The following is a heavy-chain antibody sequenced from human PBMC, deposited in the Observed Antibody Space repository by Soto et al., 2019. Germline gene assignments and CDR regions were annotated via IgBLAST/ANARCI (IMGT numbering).Heavy chain of an antibody. Sequence: GSLRLSCAASGXTFSSKDRNWVRQAPGKGLEWVANIKQEGSEKYHVDSVKGRFTISRDNPKKSLYLQMHSLRVDDTDVYYCARDRKWLPEYFQHWGQGTLGTVS. CDR1: GXTFSSKD. D-gene: IGHD6-19*01. CDR3: ARDRKWLPEYFQH. CDR2: IKQEGSEK. V-gene: IGHV3-7*01. J-gene: IGHJ1*01.